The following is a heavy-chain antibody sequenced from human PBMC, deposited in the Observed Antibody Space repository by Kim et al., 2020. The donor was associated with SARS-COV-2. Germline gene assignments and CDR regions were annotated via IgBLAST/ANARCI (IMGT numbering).Heavy chain of an antibody. V-gene: IGHV1-69*04. CDR3: ARLPQYYYDSSGYSVNDY. D-gene: IGHD3-22*01. CDR2: IIPILGIA. J-gene: IGHJ4*02. CDR1: GGTFSSYA. Sequence: SVKVSCKASGGTFSSYAISWVRQAPGQGLEWMGRIIPILGIANYAQKFQGRVTITADKSTSTAYMELSSLRSEDTAVYYCARLPQYYYDSSGYSVNDYWGQGTLVTVSS.